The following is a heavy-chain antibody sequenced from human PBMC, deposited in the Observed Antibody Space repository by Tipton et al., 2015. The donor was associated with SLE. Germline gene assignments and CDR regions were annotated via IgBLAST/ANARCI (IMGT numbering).Heavy chain of an antibody. CDR1: ADTVTSHF. CDR2: ISYSGST. CDR3: ARSGSGY. Sequence: TLSLTCTVSADTVTSHFWSWIRQPPGKGLEWLGYISYSGSTNYNPSLKSRATISGDTSKNQFSLNLSSVTAADTAVYYCARSGSGYWGQGTLVTVSS. V-gene: IGHV4-59*02. J-gene: IGHJ4*02. D-gene: IGHD2-15*01.